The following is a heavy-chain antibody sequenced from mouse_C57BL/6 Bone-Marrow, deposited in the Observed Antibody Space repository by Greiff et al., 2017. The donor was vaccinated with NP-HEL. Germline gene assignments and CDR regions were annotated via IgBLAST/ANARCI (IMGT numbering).Heavy chain of an antibody. V-gene: IGHV1-9*01. CDR3: AREGRGAWFAY. J-gene: IGHJ3*01. CDR1: GYTFTGYW. CDR2: FLPGSGCP. Sequence: VQLQQSGAELMKPGASVTLSCKATGYTFTGYWIEWVKQRHGHGLEWIGDFLPGSGCPNYNEKFKGKATFTADTSSNTAYMQLSSLTTEDSAIYYCAREGRGAWFAYWGQGTLVTVSA.